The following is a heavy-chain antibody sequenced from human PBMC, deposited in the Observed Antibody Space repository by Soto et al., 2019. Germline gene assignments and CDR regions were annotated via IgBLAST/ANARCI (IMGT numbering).Heavy chain of an antibody. J-gene: IGHJ4*02. D-gene: IGHD5-18*01. CDR1: GASISSYY. CDR3: ASLDTARIQIAGY. Sequence: SETLSLTCTVSGASISSYYWGWIRQPPGKGLEWVGYIYYTGSTNTNPSLKSRVTMSVDTSKNSMYLQMNSLTVEDTAIYYCASLDTARIQIAGYWGQGIQVTVS. CDR2: IYYTGST. V-gene: IGHV4-59*12.